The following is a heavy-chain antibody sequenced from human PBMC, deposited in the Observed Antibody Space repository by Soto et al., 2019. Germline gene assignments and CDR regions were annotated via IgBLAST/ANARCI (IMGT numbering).Heavy chain of an antibody. J-gene: IGHJ6*02. CDR2: INAGNGNA. CDR3: ATLYGSSPLDGMDV. Sequence: VKVTCKASGYTFTSYAMHWVRQAPGQRREWMGWINAGNGNAKYSQKFQGRVTITRDTSASTAYMELSSLRSEDTAVYYCATLYGSSPLDGMDVWGQGTTVTVSS. D-gene: IGHD6-6*01. CDR1: GYTFTSYA. V-gene: IGHV1-3*01.